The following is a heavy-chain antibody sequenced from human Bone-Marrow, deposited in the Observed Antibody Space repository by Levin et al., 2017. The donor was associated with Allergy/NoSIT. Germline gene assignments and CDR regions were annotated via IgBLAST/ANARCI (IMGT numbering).Heavy chain of an antibody. J-gene: IGHJ6*03. V-gene: IGHV5-51*01. Sequence: GESLKISCQGSGYSFTTYWIDWVRQMPGKGLEWMGMVYPGDSDTRYSPSFQGQVTISADKSISTAHLQWSSLKASDTAVYYCARHYYGSGNPYYYYMDVWGKGTTVTVSS. CDR1: GYSFTTYW. CDR3: ARHYYGSGNPYYYYMDV. D-gene: IGHD3-10*01. CDR2: VYPGDSDT.